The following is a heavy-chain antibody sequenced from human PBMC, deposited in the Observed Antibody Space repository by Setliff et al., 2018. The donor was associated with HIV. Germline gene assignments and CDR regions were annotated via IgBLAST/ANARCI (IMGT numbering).Heavy chain of an antibody. CDR2: ISYDGSYK. J-gene: IGHJ3*02. CDR1: GFTFSDYG. D-gene: IGHD4-4*01. V-gene: IGHV3-30*19. Sequence: GGSLRLSCAASGFTFSDYGFHWVRQAPGKGLEWVAVISYDGSYKYYADSVKGRFTISRDNSKNTLYVQMNSLSADDTAVYYCVRDLTTIVTRKVFDIWGPGTMVTVSS. CDR3: VRDLTTIVTRKVFDI.